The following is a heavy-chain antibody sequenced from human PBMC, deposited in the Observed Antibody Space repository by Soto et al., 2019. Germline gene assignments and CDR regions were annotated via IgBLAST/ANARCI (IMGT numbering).Heavy chain of an antibody. V-gene: IGHV4-31*03. CDR1: GGSISSGGYY. CDR2: IYYSGST. CDR3: ARGGIVVVVAARDAFDI. J-gene: IGHJ3*02. Sequence: QVQLQESGPGLVKPSQTLSLTCTVSGGSISSGGYYWSWIRQHPGKGLEWIGYIYYSGSTYYNPSLKSRVTISVXXSXNPXSLKLSSVTAADTAVYYCARGGIVVVVAARDAFDIWGQGTMVTVSS. D-gene: IGHD2-15*01.